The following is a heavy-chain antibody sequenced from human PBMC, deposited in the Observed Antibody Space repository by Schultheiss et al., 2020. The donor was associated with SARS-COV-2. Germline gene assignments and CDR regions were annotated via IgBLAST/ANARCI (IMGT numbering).Heavy chain of an antibody. D-gene: IGHD2-21*02. Sequence: SETLSLTCAVYGGSFSGNNWSWIRQPPGKGLEWIGSIYYSGSTNYNPSLKSRVTISVDTSKNQLSLKLNSVTAADTAVYYCARAHCGGDCYYYWYFDLWGRGTLVTVSS. V-gene: IGHV4-59*01. CDR2: IYYSGST. CDR3: ARAHCGGDCYYYWYFDL. CDR1: GGSFSGNN. J-gene: IGHJ2*01.